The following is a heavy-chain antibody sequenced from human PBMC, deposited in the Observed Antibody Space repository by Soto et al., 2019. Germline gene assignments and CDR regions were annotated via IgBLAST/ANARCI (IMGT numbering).Heavy chain of an antibody. V-gene: IGHV3-30*03. D-gene: IGHD7-27*01. J-gene: IGHJ4*02. CDR2: ISYDGSNK. Sequence: PGGSLRLSCAASGFTFSSYGMHWVRQAPGKGLEWVAVISYDGSNKYYADSVKGRFTISRDNSKNTLYLQMNSLRAEDTAVYYCARNWVHFDYWGQGTLVTVSS. CDR3: ARNWVHFDY. CDR1: GFTFSSYG.